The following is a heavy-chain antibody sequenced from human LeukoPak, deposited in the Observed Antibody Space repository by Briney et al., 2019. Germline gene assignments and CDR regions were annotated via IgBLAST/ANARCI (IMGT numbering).Heavy chain of an antibody. CDR1: GFTFISYA. CDR3: ARESGSHYQELDQ. Sequence: GGSLRLSCAASGFTFISYAMRWVRQAPGKGLEWVSAIGGSGTPTYYADSVKGRFTISRDNSKNTLYLQMNSLRAEDTAVYYCARESGSHYQELDQWGQGTLVTVSS. V-gene: IGHV3-23*01. D-gene: IGHD1-26*01. J-gene: IGHJ4*02. CDR2: IGGSGTPT.